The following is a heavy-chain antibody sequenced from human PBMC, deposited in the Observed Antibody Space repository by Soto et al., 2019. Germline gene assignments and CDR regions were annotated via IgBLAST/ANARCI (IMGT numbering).Heavy chain of an antibody. CDR1: GFTFSSHW. V-gene: IGHV3-74*01. Sequence: EVQLVESGGGLVQPGGSLKLSCAASGFTFSSHWMHWVRQVPGKGLVWVSRLSSDGSSRSYADSVKGRFTISRDNAKNTLYLQMNSLGVEDTAMYYCARDRRGNSYGPPDYWGQGTLVTVSS. J-gene: IGHJ4*02. CDR2: LSSDGSSR. CDR3: ARDRRGNSYGPPDY. D-gene: IGHD5-18*01.